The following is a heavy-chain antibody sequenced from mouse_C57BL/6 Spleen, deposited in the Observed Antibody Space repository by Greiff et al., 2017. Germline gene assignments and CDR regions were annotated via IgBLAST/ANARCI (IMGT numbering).Heavy chain of an antibody. CDR3: ARGAGAGAMDD. D-gene: IGHD3-3*01. CDR2: IYPGDGDT. V-gene: IGHV1-80*01. Sequence: QVQLQQSGAELVKPGASVKISCKASGYAFSSYWMNWVKQRPGKGLEWIGQIYPGDGDTNYNGKFKGKATLTADKSSSTAYMQLSSLTSEDSEVYCCARGAGAGAMDDWGKGTSVTVSS. J-gene: IGHJ4*01. CDR1: GYAFSSYW.